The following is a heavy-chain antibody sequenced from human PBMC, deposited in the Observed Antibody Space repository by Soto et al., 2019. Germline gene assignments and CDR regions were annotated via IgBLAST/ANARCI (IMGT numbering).Heavy chain of an antibody. J-gene: IGHJ4*02. CDR3: ARDRAAAGTRYLDY. D-gene: IGHD6-13*01. CDR1: GGTFSSYA. V-gene: IGHV1-69*13. Sequence: ASVKVSCKASGGTFSSYAISWVRQAPGQGLEWMGGIIPIFGTANYAQKFQGRVTITADESTSTAYMELSSLRSEDTAVYYCARDRAAAGTRYLDYWGQGTLVTVSS. CDR2: IIPIFGTA.